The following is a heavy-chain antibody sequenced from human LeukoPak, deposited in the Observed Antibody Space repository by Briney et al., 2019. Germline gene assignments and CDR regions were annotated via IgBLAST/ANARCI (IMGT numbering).Heavy chain of an antibody. Sequence: GGSLRLSCAASGFTFSSYAMHWVRQAPGKGLEWVAVISYDGSNKYYADSVKGRLTISRDNSKNTLYLQMNSLRAEDTAVYYCARDRGMGSGSYYGWFDPWGQGTLVTASS. J-gene: IGHJ5*02. CDR1: GFTFSSYA. D-gene: IGHD3-10*01. V-gene: IGHV3-30*04. CDR3: ARDRGMGSGSYYGWFDP. CDR2: ISYDGSNK.